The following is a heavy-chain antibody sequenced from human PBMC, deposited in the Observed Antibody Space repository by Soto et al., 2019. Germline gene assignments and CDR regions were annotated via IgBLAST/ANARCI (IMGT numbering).Heavy chain of an antibody. CDR3: ARDQGQLWSNTYFDY. V-gene: IGHV3-30-3*01. J-gene: IGHJ4*02. CDR2: ISYDGSNK. CDR1: GFTFSSYA. D-gene: IGHD5-18*01. Sequence: QVQLVESGGGVVQPGRSLRLSCAASGFTFSSYAMHWVRQAPGKGLEWVAVISYDGSNKYYADSVKGRFTISRDNSKNTLYLQMNSLRAEDTAVYYRARDQGQLWSNTYFDYWGQGTLVTVSS.